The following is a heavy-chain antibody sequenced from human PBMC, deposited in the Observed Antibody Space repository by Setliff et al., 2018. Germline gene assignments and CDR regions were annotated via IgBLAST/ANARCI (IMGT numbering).Heavy chain of an antibody. CDR1: GGSISSGTYY. CDR3: ARQRRIWNDLDYFDY. V-gene: IGHV4-61*02. Sequence: PSETLSLTCTVSGGSISSGTYYWSWIRQPAGKGLEWIGRLHTSGSIDYNPSLKSRVTISVDTSKNQFSLILRSVTAADTAVYYCARQRRIWNDLDYFDYWGQGTLVTVSS. J-gene: IGHJ4*02. CDR2: LHTSGSI. D-gene: IGHD1-1*01.